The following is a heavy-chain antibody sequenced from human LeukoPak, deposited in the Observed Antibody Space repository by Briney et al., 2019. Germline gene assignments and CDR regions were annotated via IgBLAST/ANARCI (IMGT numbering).Heavy chain of an antibody. CDR3: ARGEFDGGVYFDY. Sequence: PSETLSLTCAVSGASISSSNWWSWVRQPPGKWLEWIGEMYHSGSTNYNPSLKSRVTISVDKSKNQFSLKLSSVTAADTAVYYCARGEFDGGVYFDYWGQGTLVTVSS. V-gene: IGHV4-4*02. D-gene: IGHD3-16*01. CDR1: GASISSSNW. J-gene: IGHJ4*02. CDR2: MYHSGST.